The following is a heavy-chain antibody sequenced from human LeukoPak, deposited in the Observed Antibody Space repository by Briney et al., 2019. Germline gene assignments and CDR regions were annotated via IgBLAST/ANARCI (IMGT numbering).Heavy chain of an antibody. V-gene: IGHV4-38-2*01. Sequence: MTSETLSLTCAVSGGSISSGYYWGWIRQSPGKGLEWIGSIYHSGSTYYNPSLKSRVTISVDTSENRFSLKLSSVTAADTAVYYCAKSRSGAGLFDSWGQGTLVTVSS. J-gene: IGHJ4*02. CDR1: GGSISSGYY. CDR2: IYHSGST. D-gene: IGHD6-13*01. CDR3: AKSRSGAGLFDS.